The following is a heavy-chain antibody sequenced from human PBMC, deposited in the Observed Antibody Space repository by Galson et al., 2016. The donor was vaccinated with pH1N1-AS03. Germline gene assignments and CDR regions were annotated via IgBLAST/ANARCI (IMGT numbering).Heavy chain of an antibody. D-gene: IGHD3-3*01. V-gene: IGHV3-74*01. CDR1: GFTFTSSW. J-gene: IGHJ4*02. CDR2: INEDGSTT. CDR3: TSIRY. Sequence: SLRLSCAASGFTFTSSWMHWVRQAPGKGLVWVSHINEDGSTTRYADSVKGRFTISRDNAKNTLYLQMNSLRAEDTAVYYCTSIRYWGQGTLVTVSS.